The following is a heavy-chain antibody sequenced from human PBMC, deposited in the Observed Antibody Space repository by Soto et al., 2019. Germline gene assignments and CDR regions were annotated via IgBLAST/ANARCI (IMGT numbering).Heavy chain of an antibody. CDR3: AKGASCTSVSSHVAPFEF. CDR2: MSGSGATT. J-gene: IGHJ4*02. Sequence: EVQLLESGGGFVQPGGSLRLSCAASGFTFSTYAMSWVRQCPGKGLEWVSAMSGSGATTHHAAYVKGRFTISRDNSKNTRYIQLTSLRAEDTAVYFFAKGASCTSVSSHVAPFEFWGQGTLVTVSS. V-gene: IGHV3-23*01. D-gene: IGHD2-8*02. CDR1: GFTFSTYA.